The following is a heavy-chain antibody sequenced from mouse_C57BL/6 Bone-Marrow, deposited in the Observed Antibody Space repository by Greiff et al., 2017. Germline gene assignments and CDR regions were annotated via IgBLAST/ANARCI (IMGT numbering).Heavy chain of an antibody. CDR2: IDPSDSYT. J-gene: IGHJ4*01. V-gene: IGHV1-50*01. D-gene: IGHD2-3*01. Sequence: QVQLQQPGAELVKPGASVKLSCKASGYTFTSYWMQWVKQRPGQGLEWIGEIDPSDSYTNYNQKFQGKATLTVDTSSSTAYMQLSSLTSEDSAVYYCALYDPYAMDYWGQGTSVTVSS. CDR1: GYTFTSYW. CDR3: ALYDPYAMDY.